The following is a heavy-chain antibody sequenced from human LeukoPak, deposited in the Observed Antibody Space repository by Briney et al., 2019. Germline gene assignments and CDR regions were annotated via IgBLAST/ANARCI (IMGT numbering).Heavy chain of an antibody. J-gene: IGHJ4*02. CDR3: ARGGSVYCSSTSCWASFDY. D-gene: IGHD2-2*01. CDR1: GYTFTSYY. CDR2: INPSGGST. V-gene: IGHV1-46*01. Sequence: GASVKVSCKASGYTFTSYYMHWVRQAPGQGLAWMGIINPSGGSTSYAQKFQGRVTMTRDMSTSTVYMELSSLRSEDTAVYYCARGGSVYCSSTSCWASFDYWGQGTLVTVSS.